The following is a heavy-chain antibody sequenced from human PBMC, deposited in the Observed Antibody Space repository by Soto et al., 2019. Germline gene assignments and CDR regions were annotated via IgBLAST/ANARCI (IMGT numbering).Heavy chain of an antibody. CDR3: ARDQGYYGSTYYYYYGMDV. CDR2: ISYDGSNK. V-gene: IGHV3-30-3*01. D-gene: IGHD3-10*01. Sequence: GGSLRLSCAASGFTFSSYAMHWVRQAPGKGLEWVAVISYDGSNKYYADSVKGRFTISRDNSKNTLYLQMNSLRAEDTAVYYCARDQGYYGSTYYYYYGMDVWGQGTTVTGSS. CDR1: GFTFSSYA. J-gene: IGHJ6*02.